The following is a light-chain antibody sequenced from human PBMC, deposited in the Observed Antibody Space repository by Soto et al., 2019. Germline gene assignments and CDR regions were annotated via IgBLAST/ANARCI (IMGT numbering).Light chain of an antibody. CDR1: QSVNTNY. CDR2: GAS. CDR3: QQYGSSPIT. Sequence: EIVLTQFPGTLSLSPGERATLSCRASQSVNTNYLAWYQKKSGQAPRLLIYGASSRATGIPDRFSGSGSGTDFTLTISRLEPEDFAAYFCQQYGSSPITFGQGTRLEIK. V-gene: IGKV3-20*01. J-gene: IGKJ5*01.